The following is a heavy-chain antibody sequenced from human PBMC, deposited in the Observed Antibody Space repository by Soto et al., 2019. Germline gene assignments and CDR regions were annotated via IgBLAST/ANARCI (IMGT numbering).Heavy chain of an antibody. CDR1: GFTFSSYG. CDR2: ISYDGSNK. V-gene: IGHV3-30*18. D-gene: IGHD3-22*01. CDR3: AKAMTYYYDSSGYYLDY. Sequence: GGSLRLSCAASGFTFSSYGMHWVRQAPGKGLEWVAVISYDGSNKYYADSVKGRFTISRDNSKNTLYLQMNSLRAEDTAVYYCAKAMTYYYDSSGYYLDYWGQGTLVTVSS. J-gene: IGHJ4*02.